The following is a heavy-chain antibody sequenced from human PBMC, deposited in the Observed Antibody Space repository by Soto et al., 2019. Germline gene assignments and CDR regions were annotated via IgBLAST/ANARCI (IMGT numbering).Heavy chain of an antibody. D-gene: IGHD3-22*01. CDR2: IWYDGSNK. J-gene: IGHJ5*02. V-gene: IGHV3-33*01. CDR1: GFTFSSYG. Sequence: GGSLRLSCAASGFTFSSYGMHWVRQAPGKGLEWVAVIWYDGSNKYYADSVKGRFTISRDNSKNTLYLQMNSLRAEDTAVYYCARDDAHYYDSSGYPGPWGQGTLGTVSS. CDR3: ARDDAHYYDSSGYPGP.